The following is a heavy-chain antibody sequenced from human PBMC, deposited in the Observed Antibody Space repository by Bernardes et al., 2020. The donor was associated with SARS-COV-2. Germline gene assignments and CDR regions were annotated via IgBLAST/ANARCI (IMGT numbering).Heavy chain of an antibody. Sequence: SETLSLTCTVSSGSISSCGYYWSWCLQHPGKGLEWCGYIYYSGSTYYNTSLQSRVTISVDTSKNQFSLKLSSVTAADTAVYYCARFRIPLGFDFWTENLFDPWGQGTLVTVSS. CDR1: SGSISSCGYY. V-gene: IGHV4-31*03. J-gene: IGHJ5*02. CDR3: ARFRIPLGFDFWTENLFDP. CDR2: IYYSGST. D-gene: IGHD3-3*01.